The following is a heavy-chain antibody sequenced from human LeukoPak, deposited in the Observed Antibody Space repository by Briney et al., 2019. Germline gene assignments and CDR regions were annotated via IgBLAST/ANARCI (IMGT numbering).Heavy chain of an antibody. J-gene: IGHJ3*02. Sequence: PGGSLRLSCAASGFTFSSYSMNWVRQAPGKGLEWVSYISSSSSTIYYAGSVKGRFTISRDNAKNSLYLQMNSLRAEDTAVYYCARDMFGDGYNLDAFDIWGQGTMVTVSS. D-gene: IGHD5-24*01. CDR3: ARDMFGDGYNLDAFDI. CDR2: ISSSSSTI. V-gene: IGHV3-48*01. CDR1: GFTFSSYS.